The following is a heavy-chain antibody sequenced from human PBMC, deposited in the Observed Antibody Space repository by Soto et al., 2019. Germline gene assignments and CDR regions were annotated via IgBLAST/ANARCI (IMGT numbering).Heavy chain of an antibody. Sequence: GGSLRLSCAASGFTSSSYVMSWVRQAPGKGLEWVSGISGSGSRTYYADSVKGRFTISRDSPNHTLFLQMNSLRVEDTAVYYCAKSRSRGGTGGGFYIWGQGTMVTVSS. D-gene: IGHD2-15*01. CDR1: GFTSSSYV. J-gene: IGHJ3*02. CDR2: ISGSGSRT. V-gene: IGHV3-23*01. CDR3: AKSRSRGGTGGGFYI.